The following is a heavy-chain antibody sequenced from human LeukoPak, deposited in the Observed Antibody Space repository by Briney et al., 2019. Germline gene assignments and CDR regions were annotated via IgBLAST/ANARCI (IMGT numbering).Heavy chain of an antibody. CDR1: GFTFNTNA. CDR2: ISGSGGTT. CDR3: AKERSRKYYYGSGSYNDY. D-gene: IGHD3-10*01. V-gene: IGHV3-23*01. J-gene: IGHJ4*02. Sequence: GGSLRLSCAASGFTFNTNAMTWVRQAPGKGLEWVSSISGSGGTTYYADSVKGRFTISRDNSKNTLYLQMNSLRAEDTAVYYCAKERSRKYYYGSGSYNDYWGQGTLVTVSS.